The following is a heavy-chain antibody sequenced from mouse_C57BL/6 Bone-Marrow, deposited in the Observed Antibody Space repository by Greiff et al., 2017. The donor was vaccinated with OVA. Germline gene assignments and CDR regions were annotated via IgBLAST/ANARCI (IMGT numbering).Heavy chain of an antibody. D-gene: IGHD2-1*01. J-gene: IGHJ4*01. V-gene: IGHV1-76*01. CDR3: ARGGGNYDAMDY. Sequence: QVQLQQSGAELVRPGASVKLSCKASGYTFTDYYINWVKQRPGQGLEWIARIYPGSGNTYYNEKFKGKATLTAAQSSSTAYMQLSSLTSEDSAVYFCARGGGNYDAMDYWGQGTSVTVSS. CDR2: IYPGSGNT. CDR1: GYTFTDYY.